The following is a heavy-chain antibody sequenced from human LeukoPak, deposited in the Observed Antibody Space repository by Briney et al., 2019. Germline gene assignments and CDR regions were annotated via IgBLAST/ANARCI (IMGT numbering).Heavy chain of an antibody. CDR2: MNPNSGNT. Sequence: ASMKVSCKASGYTFTSYDINWVRQATGQGLEWMGWMNPNSGNTGYAQKFQGRVTMTRDTSISTAYMELSSLRSEDTAVYYCARALAVADFEGYWGQGTLVTASS. CDR3: ARALAVADFEGY. J-gene: IGHJ4*02. CDR1: GYTFTSYD. D-gene: IGHD6-19*01. V-gene: IGHV1-8*01.